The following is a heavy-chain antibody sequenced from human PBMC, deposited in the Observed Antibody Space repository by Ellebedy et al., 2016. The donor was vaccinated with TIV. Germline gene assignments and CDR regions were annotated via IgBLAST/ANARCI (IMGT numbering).Heavy chain of an antibody. V-gene: IGHV3-7*03. D-gene: IGHD3-22*01. CDR1: GFTFSSYW. J-gene: IGHJ4*02. Sequence: GESLKISCAASGFTFSSYWMSWVRQAPGKGLEWVANIKQDGSEKYYVDSVKGRFTISRDNAKNSLYLQMNSLRAEDTAVYYCARDLPLLPLDYWGQGTLVTVSS. CDR2: IKQDGSEK. CDR3: ARDLPLLPLDY.